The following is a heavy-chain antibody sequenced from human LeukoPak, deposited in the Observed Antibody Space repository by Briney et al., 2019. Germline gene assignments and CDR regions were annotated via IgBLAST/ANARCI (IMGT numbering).Heavy chain of an antibody. CDR2: ISSGGSYM. CDR3: ARVGAKGGWYFDL. J-gene: IGHJ2*01. Sequence: GESLRLSCVVSGFTFTNYAMTWVRQAPGKGLEWVSSISSGGSYMYYADSLKGRFTISRDNAKNSLYLQMNSLRAEDTAVYYCARVGAKGGWYFDLWGRGTLVTVSS. V-gene: IGHV3-21*01. D-gene: IGHD3-10*01. CDR1: GFTFTNYA.